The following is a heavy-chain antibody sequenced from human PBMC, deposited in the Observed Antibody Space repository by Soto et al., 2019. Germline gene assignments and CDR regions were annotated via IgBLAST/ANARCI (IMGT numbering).Heavy chain of an antibody. CDR3: VRPTYYYGSGADYGMDV. CDR1: GFTFSTYG. J-gene: IGHJ6*02. CDR2: ISYDGSNK. V-gene: IGHV3-30*03. Sequence: QVQLEESGGGVVQPGRPLRLSCAASGFTFSTYGMHWVRQAPGKGLEWVAVISYDGSNKYYADSVKGRFTISRDNSKNTLYLQMNSLRPEDTAVFYCVRPTYYYGSGADYGMDVWGQGTTVTVSS. D-gene: IGHD3-10*01.